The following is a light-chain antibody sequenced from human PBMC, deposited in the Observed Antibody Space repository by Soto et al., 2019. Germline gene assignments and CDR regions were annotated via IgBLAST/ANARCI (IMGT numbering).Light chain of an antibody. CDR2: YDS. Sequence: SYELTQPPSVSVAPGKTARITCGGNNIGSKSVHWYQQKPGQAPVLVIYYDSDRPSGIPERFAGSNSGNTATLPISRVEAGDEADYYCQVWDSSSDRDVVFGGGTKVTVL. J-gene: IGLJ2*01. CDR1: NIGSKS. CDR3: QVWDSSSDRDVV. V-gene: IGLV3-21*04.